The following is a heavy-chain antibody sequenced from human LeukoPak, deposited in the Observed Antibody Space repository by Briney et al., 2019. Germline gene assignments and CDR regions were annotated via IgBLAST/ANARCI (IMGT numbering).Heavy chain of an antibody. V-gene: IGHV4-4*07. CDR1: GGSISSYY. Sequence: PSETLSLTCTVSGGSISSYYWSWIRQPAGKGLEWIGRIHTSGSTNYKPSLKSRATMSVDTSKNQFSLKLSSVTAADTAVYYCAREGTDYDILTGFYYYGMDVWGQGTTVTVSS. D-gene: IGHD3-9*01. CDR2: IHTSGST. CDR3: AREGTDYDILTGFYYYGMDV. J-gene: IGHJ6*02.